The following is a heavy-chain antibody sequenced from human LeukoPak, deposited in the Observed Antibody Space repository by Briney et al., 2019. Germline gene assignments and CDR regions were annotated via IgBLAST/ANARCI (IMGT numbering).Heavy chain of an antibody. V-gene: IGHV4-39*01. CDR2: IYYSGST. Sequence: PSETLSLTCTVSGGSISSSSYYWGWIRQPPGKGLEWIGSIYYSGSTYYNPSLKSRVTISVGTSKNQFSLKLSSVTAADTAVYYCARQLGSITIFGVVSHFDYWGQGTLVTVSS. CDR1: GGSISSSSYY. J-gene: IGHJ4*02. D-gene: IGHD3-3*01. CDR3: ARQLGSITIFGVVSHFDY.